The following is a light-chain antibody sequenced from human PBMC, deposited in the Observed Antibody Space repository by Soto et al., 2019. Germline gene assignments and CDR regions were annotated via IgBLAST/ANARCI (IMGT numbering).Light chain of an antibody. CDR3: QQRSNWPPT. Sequence: EIVLTHSPATLSFSPGERATLSCTASQSVSSYLAWYQQKPGQAPRLLIYDASNRATGIPARFSGSGSGTDFTLTISSLEPEDFAVYYCQQRSNWPPTFGQGTRLEIK. J-gene: IGKJ5*01. CDR1: QSVSSY. CDR2: DAS. V-gene: IGKV3-11*01.